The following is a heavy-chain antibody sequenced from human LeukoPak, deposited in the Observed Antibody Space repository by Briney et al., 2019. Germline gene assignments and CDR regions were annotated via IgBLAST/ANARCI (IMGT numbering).Heavy chain of an antibody. V-gene: IGHV3-30-3*01. CDR3: ARGPQIVDHIDY. D-gene: IGHD3-22*01. CDR1: GFTFSSYA. CDR2: ISYDGSNK. Sequence: QPGRSLRLSCAASGFTFSSYATHWVRQAPGKGLEWVAVISYDGSNKYYADSVKGRFTISRDNSKNTLYLQMNSLRAEDTAVYYCARGPQIVDHIDYWGQGTLVTVSS. J-gene: IGHJ4*02.